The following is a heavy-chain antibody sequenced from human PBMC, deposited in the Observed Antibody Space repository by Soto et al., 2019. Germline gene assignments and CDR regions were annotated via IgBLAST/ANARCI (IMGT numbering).Heavy chain of an antibody. J-gene: IGHJ4*02. CDR1: GYTFTSYG. CDR2: ISAYNGNT. D-gene: IGHD2-21*01. V-gene: IGHV1-18*01. CDR3: ARDSWGGGDHDY. Sequence: ASVKLSCKASGYTFTSYGISWVRQAPGQGLEWMGWISAYNGNTNYAQKLQGRVTMTTDTSTSTAYMELRSLRSDDTAVYYCARDSWGGGDHDYWGQGTLVTVSS.